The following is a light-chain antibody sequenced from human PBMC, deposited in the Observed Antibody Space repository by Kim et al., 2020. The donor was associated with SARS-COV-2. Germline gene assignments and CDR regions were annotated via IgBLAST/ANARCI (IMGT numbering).Light chain of an antibody. V-gene: IGLV6-57*03. Sequence: GKTVTTACTRSSGGIDGNYVQWYQQRPGGVPTTVIYEDDQRPSGVSDRFSGSIDNSSNSASLTISGLKTEDEADYYCQSYNRSNVVFGGGTKVTVL. CDR3: QSYNRSNVV. CDR2: EDD. J-gene: IGLJ2*01. CDR1: SGGIDGNY.